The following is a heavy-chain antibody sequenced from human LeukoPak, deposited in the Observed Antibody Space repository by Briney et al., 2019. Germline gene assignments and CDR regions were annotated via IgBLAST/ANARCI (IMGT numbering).Heavy chain of an antibody. V-gene: IGHV3-23*01. D-gene: IGHD5-24*01. Sequence: GGSLRLSCAASGFTFSSYAMSWVRQAPGKGLEWVSAISGSGGSTYYADSVKGRFTISRDNSKNTLYLQMNSLRAEDTAVYYCARGGEMATISYNWFDPWGQGTLVTVSS. CDR2: ISGSGGST. CDR1: GFTFSSYA. CDR3: ARGGEMATISYNWFDP. J-gene: IGHJ5*02.